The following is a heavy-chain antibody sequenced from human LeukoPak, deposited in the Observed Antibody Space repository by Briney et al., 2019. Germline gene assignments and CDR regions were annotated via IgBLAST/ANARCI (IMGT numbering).Heavy chain of an antibody. J-gene: IGHJ3*01. Sequence: SETLSLTCTISGGSIRSYYWSWIRQPPGKGLEWIGYISYSGSTNYNPSLQSRVTISVDTSKNHFSLKLTSVTAAGTAVYYCARAPGAVDAFDVWGQGTMVTVSS. CDR3: ARAPGAVDAFDV. D-gene: IGHD4/OR15-4a*01. CDR1: GGSIRSYY. CDR2: ISYSGST. V-gene: IGHV4-59*01.